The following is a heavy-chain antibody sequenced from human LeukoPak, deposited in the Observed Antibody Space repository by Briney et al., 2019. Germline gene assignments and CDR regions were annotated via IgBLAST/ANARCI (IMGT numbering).Heavy chain of an antibody. CDR3: ARVSSGWYERSYYFDY. J-gene: IGHJ4*02. Sequence: PGGSLRLPCAASGFTFSSYAMSWVRQAPGKGLEWVSAISGSGGSTYYADSVKGRFTISRDNSKNTLYLQMNSLRAEDTAVYYCARVSSGWYERSYYFDYWGQGTLVTVSS. V-gene: IGHV3-23*01. CDR1: GFTFSSYA. D-gene: IGHD6-19*01. CDR2: ISGSGGST.